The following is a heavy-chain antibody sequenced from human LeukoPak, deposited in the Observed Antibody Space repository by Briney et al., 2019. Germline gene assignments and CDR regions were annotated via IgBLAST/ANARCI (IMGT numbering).Heavy chain of an antibody. CDR3: AKVAPAGYYFDY. D-gene: IGHD6-13*01. CDR2: ISGSGGST. V-gene: IGHV3-23*01. J-gene: IGHJ4*02. Sequence: PGDSLRLSCAASGFSSYAMSWVRQAPGKGLEWVSAISGSGGSTYYADSVKGRFTISRDNSKNTLYLQVNSLRAEDTAVYYCAKVAPAGYYFDYWGQGTLVTVSS. CDR1: GFSSYA.